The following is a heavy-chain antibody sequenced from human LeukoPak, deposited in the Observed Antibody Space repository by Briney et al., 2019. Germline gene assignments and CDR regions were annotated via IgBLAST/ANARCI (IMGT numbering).Heavy chain of an antibody. V-gene: IGHV4-59*08. CDR3: ARLSSGSSSWYDIDY. D-gene: IGHD6-13*01. Sequence: SETLSLTCTVFGGSISGYYWSWIRQPPGKGLEWIAYMFYNGDINYNPSLQSRVAISVDTSKNHFSLKLRSVTAADTAVYYCARLSSGSSSWYDIDYWGQGTLVTVSS. CDR2: MFYNGDI. J-gene: IGHJ4*02. CDR1: GGSISGYY.